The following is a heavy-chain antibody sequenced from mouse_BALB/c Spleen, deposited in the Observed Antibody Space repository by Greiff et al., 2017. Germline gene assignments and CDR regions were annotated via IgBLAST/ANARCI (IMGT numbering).Heavy chain of an antibody. V-gene: IGHV5-15*02. D-gene: IGHD1-1*01. CDR3: ARGSSYGWYFDV. J-gene: IGHJ1*01. CDR1: GFTFSDYG. CDR2: ISNLAYSI. Sequence: EVQRVESGGGLVQPGGSRKLSCAASGFTFSDYGMAWVRQAPGKGPEWVAFISNLAYSIYYADTVTGRFTISRENAKNTLYLEMSSLRSEDTAMYYCARGSSYGWYFDVWGAGTTVTVSS.